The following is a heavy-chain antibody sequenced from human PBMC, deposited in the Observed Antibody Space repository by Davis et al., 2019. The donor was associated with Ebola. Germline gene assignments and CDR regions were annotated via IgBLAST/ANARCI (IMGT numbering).Heavy chain of an antibody. CDR1: GFTFTRYW. D-gene: IGHD6-6*01. Sequence: GGSLRLSCAASGFTFTRYWMSWVRQAPGKGLEWVANIKQDGSEKYYVDSVKARFTISRDNAKNSLYLQMNSLRVEDTAVYYCARRSSQALDWGQGTLVTVSS. V-gene: IGHV3-7*01. J-gene: IGHJ4*02. CDR2: IKQDGSEK. CDR3: ARRSSQALD.